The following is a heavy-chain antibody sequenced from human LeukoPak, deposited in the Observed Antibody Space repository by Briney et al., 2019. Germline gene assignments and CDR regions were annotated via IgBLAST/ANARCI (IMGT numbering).Heavy chain of an antibody. D-gene: IGHD4-17*01. J-gene: IGHJ5*01. V-gene: IGHV4-59*01. CDR2: IYYSGST. CDR3: AKAGRDHGDFFWFDS. Sequence: SETLSLTCTVSGGSISSYYWSWIRQPPGKGLEWIGYIYYSGSTNYNPSLKSRVTISVDTSKNQFSLKLSSVTAADTAVYYCAKAGRDHGDFFWFDSWGQGTLVTVSS. CDR1: GGSISSYY.